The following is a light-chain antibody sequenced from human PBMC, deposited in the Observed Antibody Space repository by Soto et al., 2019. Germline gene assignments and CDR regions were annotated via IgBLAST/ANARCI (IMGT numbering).Light chain of an antibody. CDR3: QQYGSSPLT. V-gene: IGKV3-15*01. Sequence: EIVMTQSPATLSVSPGEGATLSCRASRGIGSTLAWYQHKPGQTPRLLIYDASTRATGVPARFSGSGSGTEFTLTISRLEPEDFVVFYCQQYGSSPLTFGGGTKVDIK. J-gene: IGKJ4*01. CDR1: RGIGST. CDR2: DAS.